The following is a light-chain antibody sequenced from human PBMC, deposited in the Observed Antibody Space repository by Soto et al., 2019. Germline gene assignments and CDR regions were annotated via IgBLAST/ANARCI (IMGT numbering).Light chain of an antibody. CDR1: RSNIESNT. V-gene: IGLV1-44*01. CDR3: AAWDDSLNGWV. CDR2: NNN. J-gene: IGLJ3*02. Sequence: QSALTHPPSASGTPGQRVTISCSGSRSNIESNTVNWYQQLPGTAPKLLIFNNNQWPSGVPDRFSGSKSGTSASLAISGLQSGDEADYYCAAWDDSLNGWVFGGGTKLTVL.